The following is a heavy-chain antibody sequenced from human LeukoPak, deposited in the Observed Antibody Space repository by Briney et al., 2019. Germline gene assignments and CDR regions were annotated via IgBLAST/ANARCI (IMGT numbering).Heavy chain of an antibody. J-gene: IGHJ4*02. D-gene: IGHD6-19*01. CDR2: ISYDGSNK. CDR1: GFTFSSYA. Sequence: GRSLRLSCAASGFTFSSYAMHWVRQAPGKGLEWVAVISYDGSNKYYADSVKGRFTISRDNSKNTLYVQMDSLRAEDTAVYYCAKVGQGIAVAGTWYDYWGQGTLVTVSS. CDR3: AKVGQGIAVAGTWYDY. V-gene: IGHV3-30-3*01.